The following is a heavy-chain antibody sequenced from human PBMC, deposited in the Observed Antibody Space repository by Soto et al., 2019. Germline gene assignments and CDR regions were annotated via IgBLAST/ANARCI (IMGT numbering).Heavy chain of an antibody. Sequence: GGSLRLSCAASGFTFSSYGMHWVRQAPGKGLEWVAVISYDGSNKYYADSVKGRFTISRDNSKNTLYLQMNSLRAEDTAVYYCARRPTPYYFDYWGQGTLVTVSS. J-gene: IGHJ4*02. CDR2: ISYDGSNK. CDR3: ARRPTPYYFDY. CDR1: GFTFSSYG. V-gene: IGHV3-30*03.